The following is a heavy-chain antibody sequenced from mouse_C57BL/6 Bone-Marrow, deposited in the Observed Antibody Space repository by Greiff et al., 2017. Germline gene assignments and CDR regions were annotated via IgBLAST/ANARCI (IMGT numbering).Heavy chain of an antibody. J-gene: IGHJ3*01. CDR2: ISSGSSTI. CDR3: ARNWDAY. V-gene: IGHV5-17*01. Sequence: EVNLVESGGGLVKPGGSLKLSCAASGFTFSDYGMHWVRQAPEKGLEWVAYISSGSSTIYYADTVKGRFTISRDNAKNTLFLQMTSLRSEDTAMYYCARNWDAYWGQGTLVTVSA. CDR1: GFTFSDYG. D-gene: IGHD4-1*01.